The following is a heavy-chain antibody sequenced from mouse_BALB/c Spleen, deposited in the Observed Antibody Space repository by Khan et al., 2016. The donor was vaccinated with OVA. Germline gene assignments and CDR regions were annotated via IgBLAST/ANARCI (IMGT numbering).Heavy chain of an antibody. CDR3: TRKRGSHYNMNF. J-gene: IGHJ4*01. CDR2: IWSVGNT. CDR1: GFSLTNYG. V-gene: IGHV2-2*01. Sequence: QVQLKQSGPGLVQPSQSLSITCTVSGFSLTNYGVHWIRQSPGRGLVWLGMIWSVGNTDYNASFISRLTISKDNTKSQAFFKMNSLQGDDTSIYYCTRKRGSHYNMNFWGQGITVTVSA. D-gene: IGHD1-1*02.